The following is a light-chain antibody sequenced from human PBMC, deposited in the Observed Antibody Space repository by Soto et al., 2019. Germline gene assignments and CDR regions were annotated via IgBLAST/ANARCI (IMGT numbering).Light chain of an antibody. CDR3: QQYGSSQFT. CDR2: GAS. J-gene: IGKJ3*01. CDR1: QSVSSSY. V-gene: IGKV3-20*01. Sequence: EIVLTQSPGTLSVSPGERATLSCRASQSVSSSYLAWYQQKPGQAPRLLIYGASSRATGIPDRFSGSGSGTDFTLTISRLEPEDFAVYYCQQYGSSQFTFGPGTKVDI.